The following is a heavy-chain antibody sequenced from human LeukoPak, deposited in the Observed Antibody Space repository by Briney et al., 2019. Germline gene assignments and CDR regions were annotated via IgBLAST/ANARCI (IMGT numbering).Heavy chain of an antibody. CDR1: GYTFTSYY. CDR3: VKEGYDYGGSHPWY. D-gene: IGHD4-23*01. Sequence: ASVKVSCKASGYTFTSYYMHWVRQAPGQGLEWMGIIHPSGGSTSYAQKFQGRGTMPRDTSTSTVYMELSSLRSEDTAVYYCVKEGYDYGGSHPWYWGQGTLVTVSS. CDR2: IHPSGGST. J-gene: IGHJ4*02. V-gene: IGHV1-46*03.